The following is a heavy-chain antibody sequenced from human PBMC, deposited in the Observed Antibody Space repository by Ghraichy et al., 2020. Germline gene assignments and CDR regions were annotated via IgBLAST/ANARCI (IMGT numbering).Heavy chain of an antibody. D-gene: IGHD6-6*01. Sequence: SLNISCAASGFTFDDYAMHWVRQAPGKGLEWVSGISWNSGSIGYADSVKGRFTISRDNAKNSLYLQMNSLRAEDTALYYCAKDRGPSSYYFDYWGQGTLVTVSS. CDR1: GFTFDDYA. J-gene: IGHJ4*02. CDR2: ISWNSGSI. V-gene: IGHV3-9*01. CDR3: AKDRGPSSYYFDY.